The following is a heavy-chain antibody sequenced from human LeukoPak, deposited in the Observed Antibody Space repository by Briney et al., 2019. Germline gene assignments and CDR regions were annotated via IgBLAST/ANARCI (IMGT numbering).Heavy chain of an antibody. CDR3: ARDPLGTNN. J-gene: IGHJ4*02. Sequence: ASVKVSCKPSGYTFTSYYMHWVREARGQGLEWMGISNTSGGSTSYAQKFKGRVTMTRYTSTSTVYMELSSLRSEDTAVDHCARDPLGTNNWGQGTLVTVSS. D-gene: IGHD2-2*01. V-gene: IGHV1-46*01. CDR2: SNTSGGST. CDR1: GYTFTSYY.